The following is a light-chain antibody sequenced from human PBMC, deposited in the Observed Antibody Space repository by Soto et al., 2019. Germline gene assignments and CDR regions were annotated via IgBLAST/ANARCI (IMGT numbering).Light chain of an antibody. CDR2: DVS. CDR3: CSYAGTYTYV. CDR1: SRDVRVYDY. V-gene: IGLV2-11*01. Sequence: QSALTQPRSVSGSPGQSVTISCTGTSRDVRVYDYASWYQQHPGKAPKLMIYDVSQRPSGVPDRFSGSKSGNTASLTISGLQAEDEADYYCCSYAGTYTYVFGTGTKVTVL. J-gene: IGLJ1*01.